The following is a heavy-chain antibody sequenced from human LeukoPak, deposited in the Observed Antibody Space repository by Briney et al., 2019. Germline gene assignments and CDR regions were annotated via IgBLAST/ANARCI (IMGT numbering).Heavy chain of an antibody. CDR2: ISAYNGNT. CDR1: GYTFISYG. CDR3: ARSTLYYGGDY. J-gene: IGHJ4*02. D-gene: IGHD4-23*01. Sequence: GASVKVSCKVSGYTFISYGINWVRQAPGQGLEWMGWISAYNGNTNYAQNLQGRVTMTTDTSTSTAYMELRSLRSDDTAVYYCARSTLYYGGDYWGQGTLVTVSS. V-gene: IGHV1-18*01.